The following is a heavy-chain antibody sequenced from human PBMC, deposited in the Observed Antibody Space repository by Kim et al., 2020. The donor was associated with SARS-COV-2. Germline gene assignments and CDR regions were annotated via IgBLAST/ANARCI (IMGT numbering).Heavy chain of an antibody. Sequence: SQTLSLTCAISGDSVSSDSVAWNWIRQSPSRGLEWLGRTYYRSKWNNDYAVSVKSRITISPDTSKNQFSLQLNSVAPEDTAVYYCARDHQYSIDYWGQGTLVTVSS. CDR2: TYYRSKWNN. CDR1: GDSVSSDSVA. CDR3: ARDHQYSIDY. J-gene: IGHJ4*02. D-gene: IGHD4-4*01. V-gene: IGHV6-1*01.